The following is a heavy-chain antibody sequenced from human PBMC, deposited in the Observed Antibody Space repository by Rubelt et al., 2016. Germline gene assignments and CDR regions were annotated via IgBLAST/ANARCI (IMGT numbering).Heavy chain of an antibody. CDR3: ATEDGTNVDY. J-gene: IGHJ4*02. CDR2: ISSSGAFI. V-gene: IGHV3-23*01. Sequence: EVQLLESGGGLVQPGGSLRLSCAASGFTFSSYAMTWVRQAPGKGLEWVSSISSSGAFIEYADSVKGRFTISRDNAKNTVYLQMNSLRVEDSATYYCATEDGTNVDYWGQGTLITVAS. CDR1: GFTFSSYA. D-gene: IGHD5-24*01.